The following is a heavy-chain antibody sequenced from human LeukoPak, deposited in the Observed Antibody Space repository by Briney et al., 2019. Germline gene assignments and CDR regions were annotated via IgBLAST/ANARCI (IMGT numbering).Heavy chain of an antibody. Sequence: SETLSLTCIVSGYSITSGYYWGWIRQPPGKGLEWIGSIYQSGSTYYNPSLKSRVTISVDTSKNQFSLKLSSVSAADTAVYYCARIWPDVLATFDHWGQGTLVTVSS. D-gene: IGHD5-12*01. V-gene: IGHV4-38-2*02. CDR3: ARIWPDVLATFDH. CDR2: IYQSGST. J-gene: IGHJ4*02. CDR1: GYSITSGYY.